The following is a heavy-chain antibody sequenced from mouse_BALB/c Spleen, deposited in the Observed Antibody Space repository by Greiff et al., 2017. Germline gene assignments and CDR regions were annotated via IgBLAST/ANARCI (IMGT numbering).Heavy chain of an antibody. V-gene: IGHV1-7*01. Sequence: QVHVKQSGAELAKPGASVKMSCKASGYTFTSYWMHWVKQRPGQGLEWIGYINPSTGYTEYNQKFKDKATLTADKSSSTAYMQLSSLTSEDSAVYYCARPLAWYFDVWGAGTTVTVSS. CDR1: GYTFTSYW. CDR2: INPSTGYT. CDR3: ARPLAWYFDV. J-gene: IGHJ1*01.